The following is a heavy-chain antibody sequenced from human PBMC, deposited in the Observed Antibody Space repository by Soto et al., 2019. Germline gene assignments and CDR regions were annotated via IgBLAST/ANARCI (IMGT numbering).Heavy chain of an antibody. CDR2: IWYDGSNK. J-gene: IGHJ2*01. CDR1: GFTFSSYG. D-gene: IGHD3-10*01. Sequence: QVQLVESGGGVVQPGRSLRLSCAASGFTFSSYGMHWVRQAPGKGLEWVAVIWYDGSNKYYADSVKGRFTISRDNSKNTLYLQMNSLRAEXXXXXXXXXDXXXXXXXXXXTWGGWYFDLWGRGTLVTVSS. V-gene: IGHV3-33*01. CDR3: XXDXXXXXXXXXXTWGGWYFDL.